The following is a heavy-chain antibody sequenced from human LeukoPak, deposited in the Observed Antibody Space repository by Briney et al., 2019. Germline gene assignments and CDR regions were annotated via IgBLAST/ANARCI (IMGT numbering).Heavy chain of an antibody. J-gene: IGHJ4*02. V-gene: IGHV4-39*01. CDR2: IYYSKNT. D-gene: IGHD5-18*01. Sequence: PSQTLSLTYTVSGGSISNSSAYWGWIRQPPGKGLEWIGSIYYSKNTYYNPSLESRVTISADTSKNQFSLTLGSVSATDTAVYYCVSPRGFSYGYFDYWGQGTLVTVSS. CDR1: GGSISNSSAY. CDR3: VSPRGFSYGYFDY.